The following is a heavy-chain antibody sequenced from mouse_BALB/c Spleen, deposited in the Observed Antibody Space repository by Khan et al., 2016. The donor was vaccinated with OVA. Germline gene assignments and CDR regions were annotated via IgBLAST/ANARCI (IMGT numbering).Heavy chain of an antibody. Sequence: QVQLKQSGPGLVAPSQSLSITCTVSGFSLSNYGIHWVRQPPGKGLEWLGVIWTGGITNYNSAIMSRLIISKDNSKSQVFLKMNRLQTDDTAIYDCARAYDYDVGGFAYWGQGTLVTVSA. CDR1: GFSLSNYG. D-gene: IGHD2-4*01. CDR2: IWTGGIT. J-gene: IGHJ3*01. V-gene: IGHV2-9*02. CDR3: ARAYDYDVGGFAY.